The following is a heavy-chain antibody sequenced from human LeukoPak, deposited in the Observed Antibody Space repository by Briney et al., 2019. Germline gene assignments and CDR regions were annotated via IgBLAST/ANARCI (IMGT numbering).Heavy chain of an antibody. Sequence: TLSLTCTVSGGSISSGSYYWSWIRQPAGKGLEWIGRIYTSGSTNYNPSLKSRVTISVDTSKNQFSLKLSSVTAADTAVYYCARQKEQSLNAFDIWGQGTMVTVSS. D-gene: IGHD3-10*01. CDR3: ARQKEQSLNAFDI. J-gene: IGHJ3*02. V-gene: IGHV4-61*02. CDR1: GGSISSGSYY. CDR2: IYTSGST.